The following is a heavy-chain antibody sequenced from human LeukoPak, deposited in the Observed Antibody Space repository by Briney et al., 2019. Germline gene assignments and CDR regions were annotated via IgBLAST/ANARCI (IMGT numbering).Heavy chain of an antibody. Sequence: SETLSLTCSVPGGSISGGSYYWRWIRQPAGKGLEWIGHVYTTGRTTYNPSLKSRVTISVDTSKNQFSLKLSSVTAADTAVYYCARGRVPRRATVVKAPARYNYFDYWGQGTLVTVSS. CDR2: VYTTGRT. CDR3: ARGRVPRRATVVKAPARYNYFDY. J-gene: IGHJ4*02. V-gene: IGHV4-61*09. D-gene: IGHD4-23*01. CDR1: GGSISGGSYY.